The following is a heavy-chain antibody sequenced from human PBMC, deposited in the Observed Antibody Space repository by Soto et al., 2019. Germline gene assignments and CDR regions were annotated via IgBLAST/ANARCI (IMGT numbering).Heavy chain of an antibody. J-gene: IGHJ5*02. CDR3: ARDGGCRDGYTVGCIWFDP. CDR1: GFTFSSYG. Sequence: QVQLVESGGGVVQPGRSLRLSCAASGFTFSSYGMHWVRQAPGKGLEWVAVIWYDGSNKYYADSVKGRFTISRDNSMDTRYLEMSSRRAADTAVYYCARDGGCRDGYTVGCIWFDPWGQVTLVTVSS. D-gene: IGHD5-12*01. V-gene: IGHV3-33*01. CDR2: IWYDGSNK.